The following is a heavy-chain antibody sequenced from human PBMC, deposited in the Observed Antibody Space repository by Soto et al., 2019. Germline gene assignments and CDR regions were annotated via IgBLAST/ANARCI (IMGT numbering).Heavy chain of an antibody. CDR2: IGSSSDSI. J-gene: IGHJ4*02. V-gene: IGHV3-48*02. CDR1: GFTFSSYG. Sequence: GGSLRLSCAASGFTFSSYGMNWVRQAPGKGLEWVSYIGSSSDSIYYADSMRGRFTVSRDNAKSSLFLQMNSLRDEDTALYYCARGGYSSSWLVDYWGQGTLVTVSS. D-gene: IGHD6-13*01. CDR3: ARGGYSSSWLVDY.